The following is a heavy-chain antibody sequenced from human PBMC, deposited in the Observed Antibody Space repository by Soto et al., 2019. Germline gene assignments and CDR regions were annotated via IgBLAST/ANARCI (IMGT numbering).Heavy chain of an antibody. V-gene: IGHV4-39*01. CDR2: IVYSGST. D-gene: IGHD2-21*01. J-gene: IGHJ5*02. CDR1: GGSISTSRSD. Sequence: QLQLLESGPGLVKASETLSLTCSVSGGSISTSRSDWAWIRHPPGKGLEWLANIVYSGSTFYNPSLASRVCVSVDPSTNELSLKLRSVTAADTAVYYCARQPTTGDTDLWFDPWGQGTLVTVSS. CDR3: ARQPTTGDTDLWFDP.